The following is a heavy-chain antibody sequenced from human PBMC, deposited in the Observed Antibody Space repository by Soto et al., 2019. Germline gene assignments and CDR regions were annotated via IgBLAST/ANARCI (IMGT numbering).Heavy chain of an antibody. CDR3: TKVYGSGSRPYYYGMDV. J-gene: IGHJ6*02. CDR1: GFSFSTYA. Sequence: GGSLRLSXAASGFSFSTYAMTWVRQAPGKGLEWVSVVSGSGDTSYYAESVKDRFTISRDNSKNMLYLEMNSLRGDDTAVYYCTKVYGSGSRPYYYGMDVWGQGTTVTVSS. D-gene: IGHD2-15*01. V-gene: IGHV3-23*01. CDR2: VSGSGDTS.